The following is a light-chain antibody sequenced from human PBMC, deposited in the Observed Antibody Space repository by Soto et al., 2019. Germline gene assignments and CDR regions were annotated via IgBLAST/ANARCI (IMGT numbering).Light chain of an antibody. CDR1: QSVSSGY. J-gene: IGKJ4*01. V-gene: IGKV3-20*01. CDR3: QQYASSPLT. CDR2: AAA. Sequence: EIVLTQSPGTLSLSPGERATLSCRASQSVSSGYLAWYQQKPGQAPRLLIYAAASRATGIPDRFSGSGYGTDFTLTISRLEPEDFAVYYCQQYASSPLTFGGGTKVEIK.